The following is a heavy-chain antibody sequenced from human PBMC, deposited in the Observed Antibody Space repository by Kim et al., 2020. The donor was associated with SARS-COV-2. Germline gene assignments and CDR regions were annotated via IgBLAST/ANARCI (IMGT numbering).Heavy chain of an antibody. D-gene: IGHD5-12*01. CDR3: ARGGGGSVWFDP. CDR1: GGSISTYY. V-gene: IGHV4-59*01. J-gene: IGHJ5*02. CDR2: IYYSGTT. Sequence: SETLSLTCTVSGGSISTYYWSWIRQPPGKGLEWIGYIYYSGTTNYKPSLKSRVTISVDTSKNQFSLKLTSVTAADTAVYYCARGGGGSVWFDPWGQGTLVTVSS.